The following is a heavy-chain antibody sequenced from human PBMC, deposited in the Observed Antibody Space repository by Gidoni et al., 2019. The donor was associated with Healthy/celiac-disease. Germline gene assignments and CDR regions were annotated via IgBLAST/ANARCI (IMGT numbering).Heavy chain of an antibody. CDR1: GFTFSSYS. Sequence: EVQLVESGGGVVTSGGSLRLSCAVCGFTFSSYSMIWVRQAPGKGLECVSCISSSSNYKYYADPVKSRFTISRDNAKNSLYLQRNSQRAEYTAVYYCTRVGSRSYYGSFDIWGQGTMVTVSS. D-gene: IGHD1-26*01. J-gene: IGHJ3*02. CDR3: TRVGSRSYYGSFDI. V-gene: IGHV3-21*01. CDR2: ISSSSNYK.